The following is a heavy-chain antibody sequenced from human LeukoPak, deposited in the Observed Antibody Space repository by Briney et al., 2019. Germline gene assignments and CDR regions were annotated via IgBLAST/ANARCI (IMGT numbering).Heavy chain of an antibody. V-gene: IGHV3-48*03. CDR1: GFTFSSYE. CDR2: ISSSGSTI. D-gene: IGHD2-2*01. J-gene: IGHJ4*02. CDR3: ARDPAPLGY. Sequence: GGSLRLSCAASGFTFSSYEMNWVRQAPGKGLEWVSYISSSGSTIYYAASVKGRFTISRDNAKNSLYLQMNSLRAEDTAVYYCARDPAPLGYWGQGTLVTVSS.